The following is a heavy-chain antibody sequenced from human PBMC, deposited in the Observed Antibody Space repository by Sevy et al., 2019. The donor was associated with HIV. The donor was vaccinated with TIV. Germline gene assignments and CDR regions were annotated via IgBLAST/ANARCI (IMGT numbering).Heavy chain of an antibody. J-gene: IGHJ4*02. D-gene: IGHD6-19*01. CDR3: ARGGGNGWYYFDY. CDR2: IIPVFGTT. Sequence: ASVKVSCKASGGTFSSYALSWVRQAPGQGLEWMGGIIPVFGTTNSAQKFQGRVIISADESRSTVYMELSSLRSEDTAVYYCARGGGNGWYYFDYWGQETLVTVSS. CDR1: GGTFSSYA. V-gene: IGHV1-69*13.